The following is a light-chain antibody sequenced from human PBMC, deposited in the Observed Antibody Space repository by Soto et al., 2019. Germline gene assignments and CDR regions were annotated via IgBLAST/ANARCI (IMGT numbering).Light chain of an antibody. CDR2: DAS. J-gene: IGKJ1*01. CDR1: EDMTNY. V-gene: IGKV1-9*01. Sequence: IQFTQSPSSLSASVGDRVTVTCRASEDMTNYLAWYQQKVGKAPKLLIYDASTLHSAVPSRFSGSGSGTDFTLTISGLQPEDFATYYCQQYTSYSFGQGTKVDIK. CDR3: QQYTSYS.